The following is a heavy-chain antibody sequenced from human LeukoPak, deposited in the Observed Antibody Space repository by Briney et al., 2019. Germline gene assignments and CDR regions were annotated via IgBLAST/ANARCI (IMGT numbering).Heavy chain of an antibody. CDR2: IKSKTDGGTT. CDR3: TTATVTTYDYGMDV. V-gene: IGHV3-15*01. CDR1: GFTFSNAW. J-gene: IGHJ6*02. Sequence: GGSLRLSCAASGFTFSNAWMSWVRQAPGKGLEWVGRIKSKTDGGTTDYAAPVKGRFTISRDDSKNTLYLQMNSLKTEDTAVYYCTTATVTTYDYGMDVWGQGTTVTVSS. D-gene: IGHD4-17*01.